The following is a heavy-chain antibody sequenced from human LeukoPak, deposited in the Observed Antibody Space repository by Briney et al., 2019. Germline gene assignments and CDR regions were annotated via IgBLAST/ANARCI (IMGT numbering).Heavy chain of an antibody. CDR3: TRVDSSGYYDY. CDR2: IYSGGSM. D-gene: IGHD3-22*01. Sequence: GGSLRLSCAASGFTVSSNYMRLVRQAPGKGLEWVSVIYSGGSMYYADSVKGRFTISRDNSKNTLYLQMNSLRAEDTAVYYCTRVDSSGYYDYWGQGTLVTVSS. V-gene: IGHV3-53*01. J-gene: IGHJ4*02. CDR1: GFTVSSNY.